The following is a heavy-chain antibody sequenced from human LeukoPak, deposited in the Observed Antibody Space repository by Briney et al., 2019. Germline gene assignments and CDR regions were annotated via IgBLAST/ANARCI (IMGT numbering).Heavy chain of an antibody. CDR2: ISSSSSYI. J-gene: IGHJ3*02. Sequence: GGSLRLACAASGFTFSSYSMNWVRQAPGKGLEWVSSISSSSSYIYYADSVKGRFTISRDNAKNSLYLQMNSLRAEDTAVYYCAREALVGATREAAFDIWGQGTMVTVSS. CDR3: AREALVGATREAAFDI. V-gene: IGHV3-21*01. D-gene: IGHD1-26*01. CDR1: GFTFSSYS.